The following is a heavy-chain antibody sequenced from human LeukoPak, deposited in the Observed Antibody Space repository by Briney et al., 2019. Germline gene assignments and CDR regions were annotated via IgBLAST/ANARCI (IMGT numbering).Heavy chain of an antibody. CDR3: ARGRTARVVKYMDV. CDR1: GGSFRGYY. D-gene: IGHD1-1*01. J-gene: IGHJ6*03. V-gene: IGHV4-34*01. Sequence: PSETLSLTCAVYGGSFRGYYWSWIRQPPGKGLEWIGEINHSGSTNYNPSLKSRVTLSVDTSKNQFSLKLSSVTAADAAVYYCARGRTARVVKYMDVWGKGTTVTVSS. CDR2: INHSGST.